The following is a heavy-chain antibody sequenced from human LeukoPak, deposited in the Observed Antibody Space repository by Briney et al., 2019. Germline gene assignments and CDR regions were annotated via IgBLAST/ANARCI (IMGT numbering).Heavy chain of an antibody. Sequence: PGGSLRLSCAASGFTFSNYAFHWVRQAPGKGLEWVAFIRYDGSNKYYGDSVKGRFTISRDNSKNTLYLQMNSLRADDTAVYYCAKAQSNSKWIQVWSLDYWGQGTLVTVSS. J-gene: IGHJ4*02. V-gene: IGHV3-30*02. CDR1: GFTFSNYA. CDR3: AKAQSNSKWIQVWSLDY. D-gene: IGHD5-18*01. CDR2: IRYDGSNK.